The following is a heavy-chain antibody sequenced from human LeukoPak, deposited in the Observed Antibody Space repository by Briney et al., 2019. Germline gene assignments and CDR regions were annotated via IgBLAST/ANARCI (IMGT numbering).Heavy chain of an antibody. Sequence: PGGSLRLSCAASGFTFDDYAMHWVRQAPGKGLEWVSGISWNSGSIGYADSVKGRFTISRDNAKNSLYLQMNSPRAEDTALYYCAKDSRFLEWLLPNFDYWGQGTLVTVSS. D-gene: IGHD3-3*01. CDR3: AKDSRFLEWLLPNFDY. CDR2: ISWNSGSI. V-gene: IGHV3-9*01. J-gene: IGHJ4*02. CDR1: GFTFDDYA.